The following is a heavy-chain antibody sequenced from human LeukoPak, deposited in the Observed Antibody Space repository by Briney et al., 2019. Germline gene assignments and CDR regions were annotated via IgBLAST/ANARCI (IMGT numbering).Heavy chain of an antibody. D-gene: IGHD1-26*01. CDR2: IYHSGST. CDR3: ARSIVGATLAFDI. V-gene: IGHV4-4*02. Sequence: SETLSLTCAVSGGSISSSNWWSWVRQPPGKGLEWIGEIYHSGSTNYNPSLKSRVTISVDKSKNQFSLKLSSVTAADTAVYYCARSIVGATLAFDIWGQGTMVTVSS. CDR1: GGSISSSNW. J-gene: IGHJ3*02.